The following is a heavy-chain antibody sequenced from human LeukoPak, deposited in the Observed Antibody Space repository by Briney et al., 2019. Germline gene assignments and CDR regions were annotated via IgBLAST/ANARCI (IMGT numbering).Heavy chain of an antibody. CDR1: GFTFSDYY. D-gene: IGHD3-22*01. J-gene: IGHJ6*02. CDR3: ARDLTGQSSGSLATNYYYYYGMDV. Sequence: GGSLRLSCAASGFTFSDYYMSWIRQAPGKGLEWVSYISSSSSYTNYADSVKGRFTISRDNAKNSLYLQMNSLRAEDTAVYYCARDLTGQSSGSLATNYYYYYGMDVWGQGTTVTVSS. V-gene: IGHV3-11*05. CDR2: ISSSSSYT.